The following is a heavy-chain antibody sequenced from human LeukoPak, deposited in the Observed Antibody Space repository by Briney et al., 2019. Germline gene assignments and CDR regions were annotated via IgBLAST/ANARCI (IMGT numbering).Heavy chain of an antibody. Sequence: GGSLRLSCAASGLIFSDYGMHWVRQAPGKGLEWVTFIRYDGTNKYYADSVKGRFTISRDNSKNTLYLQMDSPRTEDTAVYYCAKDRYCSSTSCSFGTTWFDPWGQGTLVTVSS. J-gene: IGHJ5*02. V-gene: IGHV3-30*02. CDR1: GLIFSDYG. CDR2: IRYDGTNK. CDR3: AKDRYCSSTSCSFGTTWFDP. D-gene: IGHD2-2*01.